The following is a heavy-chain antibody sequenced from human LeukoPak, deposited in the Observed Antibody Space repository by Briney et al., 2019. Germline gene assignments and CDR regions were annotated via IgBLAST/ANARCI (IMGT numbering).Heavy chain of an antibody. CDR1: GFTFSSNA. J-gene: IGHJ4*02. V-gene: IGHV3-30*04. D-gene: IGHD3-22*01. Sequence: GRSLRLSCAASGFTFSSNAMHWVRQAPGKGLEWVAVISYDGSNKYYADSVKGRFTISRDNAKNSLYLQMNSLRAEDTAVYYCARDLSEYYYDSSGYYYDYWGQGTLVTVSS. CDR2: ISYDGSNK. CDR3: ARDLSEYYYDSSGYYYDY.